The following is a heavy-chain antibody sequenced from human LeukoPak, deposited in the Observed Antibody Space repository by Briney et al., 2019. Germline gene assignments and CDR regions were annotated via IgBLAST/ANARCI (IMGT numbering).Heavy chain of an antibody. V-gene: IGHV1-46*01. CDR2: INPSGGFT. J-gene: IGHJ4*02. CDR3: ARIGKLLWFGELSYDY. Sequence: ASVKVSCKASGYSFSTHWMHWVRQAPGQGLEWMGIINPSGGFTSYAQKLQGRVTMTTDTSTSTAYMELRSLRSDDTAVYYCARIGKLLWFGELSYDYWGQGTLVTVSS. CDR1: GYSFSTHW. D-gene: IGHD3-10*01.